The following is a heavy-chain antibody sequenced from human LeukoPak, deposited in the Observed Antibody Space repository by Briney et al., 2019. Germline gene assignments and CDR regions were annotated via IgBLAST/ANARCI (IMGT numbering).Heavy chain of an antibody. V-gene: IGHV3-23*01. CDR1: GVTLSTYA. CDR2: ISGSGISR. Sequence: PGGSLRLSCAASGVTLSTYAMNWVRQAPGKGLEWVSGISGSGISRGYADSVKGRFTISRDNSKNTVLLQMDSLRAEDTAIYYCAKRSGVYSDNSGVFDYWGQGSLVTVSS. J-gene: IGHJ4*02. CDR3: AKRSGVYSDNSGVFDY. D-gene: IGHD4-11*01.